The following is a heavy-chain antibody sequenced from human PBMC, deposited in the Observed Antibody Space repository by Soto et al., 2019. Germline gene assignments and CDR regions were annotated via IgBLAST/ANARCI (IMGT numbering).Heavy chain of an antibody. J-gene: IGHJ4*02. Sequence: PSETLSLTCTVSGGSFSNYYWSWIRQPPGKGLEWIGFIYYSGTTNYNPSLKSRVTLSVDTSKSQFSLKLSSVTAADTALYYCASSFRGDCSGGICHPHFFHYWGQGALVTVSS. V-gene: IGHV4-59*01. D-gene: IGHD2-15*01. CDR2: IYYSGTT. CDR1: GGSFSNYY. CDR3: ASSFRGDCSGGICHPHFFHY.